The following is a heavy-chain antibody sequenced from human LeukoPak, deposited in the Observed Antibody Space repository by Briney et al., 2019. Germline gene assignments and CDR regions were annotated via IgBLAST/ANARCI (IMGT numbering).Heavy chain of an antibody. D-gene: IGHD6-19*01. J-gene: IGHJ5*02. V-gene: IGHV3-23*01. CDR2: IDASGGST. CDR1: GFTFGSYA. CDR3: AKGSGSGWYGWFAP. Sequence: PGGSLRLSCAASGFTFGSYAMTWVRQAPGKGLEWVSSIDASGGSTYYADSVKRRFTISRDNSKNTFYLQMTTLRADDTAVYYCAKGSGSGWYGWFAPWGQGTLVTVSS.